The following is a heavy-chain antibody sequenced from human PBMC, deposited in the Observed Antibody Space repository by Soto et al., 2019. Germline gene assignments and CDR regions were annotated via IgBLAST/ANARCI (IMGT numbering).Heavy chain of an antibody. CDR3: ARPQGYCSSTSCYRDPRFTVEKYYYYGMDV. J-gene: IGHJ6*02. D-gene: IGHD2-2*01. Sequence: GGSLRLSCAASGFTLSSYSMNWVRQAPGKGLEWVSSISSSSSYIYYADSVKGRFTISRDNAKNSLYPQMNSLRAEDTAVYYCARPQGYCSSTSCYRDPRFTVEKYYYYGMDVWGQGTTVTVSS. V-gene: IGHV3-21*01. CDR1: GFTLSSYS. CDR2: ISSSSSYI.